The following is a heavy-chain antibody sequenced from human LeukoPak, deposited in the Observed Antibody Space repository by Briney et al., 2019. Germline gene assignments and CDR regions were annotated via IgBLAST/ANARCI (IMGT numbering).Heavy chain of an antibody. Sequence: SETLSLTCTVSGGSISSSSYYWGWIRQPPGKGLEWIGSIYYSGSTYYNPSLKSRVTISVDTSKNQFSLDLSSATAADTAVYYCARRRHNFDLYDVWGQGTRVTVSS. CDR1: GGSISSSSYY. CDR2: IYYSGST. J-gene: IGHJ3*01. V-gene: IGHV4-39*01. CDR3: ARRRHNFDLYDV. D-gene: IGHD1-20*01.